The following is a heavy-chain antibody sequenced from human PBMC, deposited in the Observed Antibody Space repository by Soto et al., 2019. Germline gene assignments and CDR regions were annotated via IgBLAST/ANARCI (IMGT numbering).Heavy chain of an antibody. CDR3: GRDEVRNGVGV. CDR2: INKDGSEK. Sequence: EVRLAESGGGLVQPGGSLRLSCVASGFTFTNYWITWVRQAPGKGLEWVANINKDGSEKNYVDSVKGRFTISRDSAHNSVSLQMNSLRAEDTALYYCGRDEVRNGVGVWGQGTTVTVSS. J-gene: IGHJ6*02. CDR1: GFTFTNYW. V-gene: IGHV3-7*01.